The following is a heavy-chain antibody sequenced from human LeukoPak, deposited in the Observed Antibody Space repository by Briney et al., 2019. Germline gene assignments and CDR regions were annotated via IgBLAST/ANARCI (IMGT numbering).Heavy chain of an antibody. CDR2: ISAYNGNT. J-gene: IGHJ5*02. CDR1: GYTFTSYG. CDR3: ARIERVRGVNWFDP. D-gene: IGHD3-10*01. V-gene: IGHV1-18*01. Sequence: ASVKVSCKASGYTFTSYGISWVRQAPGQGLEWMGWISAYNGNTNYAQKLQGRVTMTTDTSTSTAYMELRSLRSDDTAVYYCARIERVRGVNWFDPWGQGTLVTVPS.